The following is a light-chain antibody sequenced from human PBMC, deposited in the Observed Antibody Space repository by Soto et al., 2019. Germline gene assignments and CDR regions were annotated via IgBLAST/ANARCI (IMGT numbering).Light chain of an antibody. J-gene: IGLJ2*01. Sequence: QSALTQPASVSGSPGQSITISCTGTSSDVGGYNSVFWYQQHPGKAPKLMIYEVSNRPSGVSNRFSGSKSGNTASLTISGLQAEDEGDYYCSSYTSSSTVVFGGGTKVTVL. V-gene: IGLV2-14*01. CDR2: EVS. CDR3: SSYTSSSTVV. CDR1: SSDVGGYNS.